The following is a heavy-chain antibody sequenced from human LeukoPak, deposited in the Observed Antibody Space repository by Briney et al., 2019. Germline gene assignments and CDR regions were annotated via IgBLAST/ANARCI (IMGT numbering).Heavy chain of an antibody. CDR2: IRRKADGGTT. CDR3: KSGAS. V-gene: IGHV3-49*04. J-gene: IGHJ4*02. CDR1: GFTASGFGFGDYG. D-gene: IGHD7-27*01. Sequence: GGSLRLSCTASGFTASGFGFGDYGLSWVRQAPGKGLEWVGFIRRKADGGTTDYAASVKGRFTISRHESESITYLQMNSLKTKDTAVYYCKSGASWGQGTLVTVSS.